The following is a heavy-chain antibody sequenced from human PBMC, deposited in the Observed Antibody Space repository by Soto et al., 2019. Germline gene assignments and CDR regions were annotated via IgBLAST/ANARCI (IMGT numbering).Heavy chain of an antibody. D-gene: IGHD2-2*01. J-gene: IGHJ6*03. CDR1: GFTVSSNY. V-gene: IGHV3-66*01. Sequence: QLVESGGGLVQPGGSLRLSCAASGFTVSSNYMSWVRQAPGKGLEWVSVIYSGGSTYYADSVKGRFTISRDNSKNTLYLQMNSLRAEDTAVYYCARGYCSSTSCYAGGFYYYMDVWGKGTTVTVSS. CDR2: IYSGGST. CDR3: ARGYCSSTSCYAGGFYYYMDV.